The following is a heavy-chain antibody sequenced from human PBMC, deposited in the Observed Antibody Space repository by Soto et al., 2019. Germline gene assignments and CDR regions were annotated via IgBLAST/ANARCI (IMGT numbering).Heavy chain of an antibody. CDR2: IYYSGST. CDR3: ERNSYGDFIDY. D-gene: IGHD4-17*01. CDR1: GFTFSSYS. V-gene: IGHV4-59*01. J-gene: IGHJ4*02. Sequence: NPGGSLRLSCAASGFTFSSYSMNWVRQAPGKGLEWIGYIYYSGSTNYNPSLKSRVTISVDTSKNQFSLKLSSVTAADTAVYYCERNSYGDFIDYWGQGTLVTVSS.